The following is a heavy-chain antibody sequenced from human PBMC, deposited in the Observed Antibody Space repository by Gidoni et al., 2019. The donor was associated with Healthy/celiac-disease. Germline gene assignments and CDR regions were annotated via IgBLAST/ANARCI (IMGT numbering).Heavy chain of an antibody. Sequence: EVQLVESGGGLVQPGRSLRLSCTASGFTFGDYAMSWFRQAPGKGMEWVGFIRSKAYGGTTEYAASVKGRFTISRDDSKSIAYLQMNSLKTEDTAVYYCTRDRRDFWSGYPTGYFDYWGQGTLVTVSS. D-gene: IGHD3-3*01. CDR1: GFTFGDYA. J-gene: IGHJ4*02. V-gene: IGHV3-49*03. CDR3: TRDRRDFWSGYPTGYFDY. CDR2: IRSKAYGGTT.